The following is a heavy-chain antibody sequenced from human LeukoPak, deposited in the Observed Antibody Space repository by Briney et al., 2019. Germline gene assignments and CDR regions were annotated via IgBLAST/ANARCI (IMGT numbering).Heavy chain of an antibody. D-gene: IGHD3-10*01. Sequence: GGSLRLSCAASGSTFSNYAMSWVRQAPGKGLEGVSALSGSGDNTYYADSVKGRFTISRDNSKNTLYLQMNSLRAEDTALYYCARPASRGVGRYFDLWGRGTLVTVSS. V-gene: IGHV3-23*01. CDR3: ARPASRGVGRYFDL. CDR2: LSGSGDNT. J-gene: IGHJ2*01. CDR1: GSTFSNYA.